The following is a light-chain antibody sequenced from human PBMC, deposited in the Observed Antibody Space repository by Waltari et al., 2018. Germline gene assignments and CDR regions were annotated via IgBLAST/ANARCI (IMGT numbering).Light chain of an antibody. CDR2: KAS. J-gene: IGKJ1*01. CDR3: QQYNSYSAT. Sequence: DIQMTQSPSTLSASVGDRVTITGRASQSISSWLAWYQQKPGKAPKLLIYKASSLESGVPSRFSGSGSGTEFTLTISSLQPDDFATYYCQQYNSYSATFGQGTKVEIK. CDR1: QSISSW. V-gene: IGKV1-5*03.